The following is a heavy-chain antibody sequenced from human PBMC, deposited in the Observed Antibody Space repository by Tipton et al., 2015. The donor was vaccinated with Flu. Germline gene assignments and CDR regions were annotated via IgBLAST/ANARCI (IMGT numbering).Heavy chain of an antibody. J-gene: IGHJ2*01. CDR2: IYYSGST. Sequence: TLSLTCTVSGGSISSYYWSWIRQPPGKGLEWIGYIYYSGSTNYNPSLKSRVTISVDTSKNQFSLKLSSVTAADTAVYYCARGIAVAREAWLYFDLWGRGTLVTVSS. CDR1: GGSISSYY. V-gene: IGHV4-59*01. D-gene: IGHD6-19*01. CDR3: ARGIAVAREAWLYFDL.